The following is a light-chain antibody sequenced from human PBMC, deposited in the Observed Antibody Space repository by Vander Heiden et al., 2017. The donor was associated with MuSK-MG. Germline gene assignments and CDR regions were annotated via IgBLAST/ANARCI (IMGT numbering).Light chain of an antibody. CDR3: GADLGSGSNFVLWV. Sequence: QPVLTQPPPASSSLVASVTLATPPSSVYSKTDVDWYHHSPWQDPRFVMRVGTGGIVGYKGDGIPDRFSVLGSGLNRFLTIKNIQEEDESDYHCGADLGSGSNFVLWVFGGGTKLTVL. J-gene: IGLJ3*02. V-gene: IGLV9-49*01. CDR2: VGTGGIVG. CDR1: SVYSKTD.